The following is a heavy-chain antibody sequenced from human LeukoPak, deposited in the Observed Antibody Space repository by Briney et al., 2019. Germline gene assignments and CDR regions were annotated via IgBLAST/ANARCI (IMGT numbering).Heavy chain of an antibody. J-gene: IGHJ4*02. Sequence: AGGSLRLSCEASGFDFGPYSMTWVRQAPGKGLEWVSYISGSGTTIYYTDSVKGRFTISRDNAKNSLFLQMKSLRVEDTAMYYCARVHSSGWATQDYWGQGTLVTVSS. CDR1: GFDFGPYS. CDR3: ARVHSSGWATQDY. CDR2: ISGSGTTI. V-gene: IGHV3-48*01. D-gene: IGHD6-19*01.